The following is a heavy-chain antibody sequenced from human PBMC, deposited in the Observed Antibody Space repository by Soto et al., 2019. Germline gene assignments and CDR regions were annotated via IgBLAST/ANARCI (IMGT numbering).Heavy chain of an antibody. J-gene: IGHJ6*02. CDR1: GFTFGDYT. Sequence: GGSLRLSCVASGFTFGDYTMRWFRQAPGGGLEWVSFIRSNAYGATTEYAASVKGRFTISRDDSKSIAYLQMNSLKSEDTAVYYCARYLAASHDEDLYGMDCWGQGTTVTVSS. CDR2: IRSNAYGATT. V-gene: IGHV3-49*03. CDR3: ARYLAASHDEDLYGMDC. D-gene: IGHD6-25*01.